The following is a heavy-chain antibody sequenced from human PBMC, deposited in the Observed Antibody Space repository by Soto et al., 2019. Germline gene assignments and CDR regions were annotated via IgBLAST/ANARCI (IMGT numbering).Heavy chain of an antibody. V-gene: IGHV1-69*06. CDR2: IIPIFGTP. D-gene: IGHD2-15*01. Sequence: SVKVSCKASGGTFSTYTFSWVRQAPGQGLEWMGRIIPIFGTPYYAQKFQGRVTITADKSTSTVYMELSSLGSDDTAVYFCARGLECRGYCLDKPTWFGPWGQGTLVTVSS. J-gene: IGHJ5*02. CDR1: GGTFSTYT. CDR3: ARGLECRGYCLDKPTWFGP.